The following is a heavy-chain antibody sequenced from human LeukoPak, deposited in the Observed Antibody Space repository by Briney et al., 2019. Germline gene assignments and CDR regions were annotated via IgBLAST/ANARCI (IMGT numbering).Heavy chain of an antibody. Sequence: GGSLRLSCAASGFTFSNYWMHWVRQAPGKGLVWVSRINSDGSRASYADSVKGRFTISRDNAKNTLYLQMISLRAEDTAVYYCARDDGGDLNDAFDIWGQGTMVTVSS. CDR3: ARDDGGDLNDAFDI. J-gene: IGHJ3*02. D-gene: IGHD2-21*02. CDR1: GFTFSNYW. CDR2: INSDGSRA. V-gene: IGHV3-74*01.